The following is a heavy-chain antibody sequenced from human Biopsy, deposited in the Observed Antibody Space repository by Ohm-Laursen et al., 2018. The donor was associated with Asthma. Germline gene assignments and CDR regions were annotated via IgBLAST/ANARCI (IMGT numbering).Heavy chain of an antibody. Sequence: ASVKVSCKASGYTFRSYSITWVRQAPGQGLEWMGWINTNTGNPTYAQGFTGRFVFSLDTSVNTAHLQISSLKAEDTAVYYCARMISYYHEMRAPFFDYWGQGTLVIVSS. CDR2: INTNTGNP. CDR3: ARMISYYHEMRAPFFDY. V-gene: IGHV7-4-1*02. J-gene: IGHJ4*02. D-gene: IGHD3-22*01. CDR1: GYTFRSYS.